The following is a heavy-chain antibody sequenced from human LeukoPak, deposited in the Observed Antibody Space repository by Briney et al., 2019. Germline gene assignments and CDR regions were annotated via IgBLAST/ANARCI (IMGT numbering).Heavy chain of an antibody. Sequence: GGSLRLSCAASGFTFSTYGMSWVRQAPGKGLEWVSTLSTSTTRTYYADSVKGRFTISRDNSKRTLYLQMNSLRAEDTAVYYCARDAAYGYDRFDYWGQGTQVTVSS. CDR3: ARDAAYGYDRFDY. CDR1: GFTFSTYG. V-gene: IGHV3-23*01. CDR2: LSTSTTRT. D-gene: IGHD5-18*01. J-gene: IGHJ4*02.